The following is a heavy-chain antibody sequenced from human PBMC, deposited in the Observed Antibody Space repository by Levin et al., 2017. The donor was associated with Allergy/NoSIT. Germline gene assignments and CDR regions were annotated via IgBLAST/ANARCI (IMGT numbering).Heavy chain of an antibody. J-gene: IGHJ4*02. V-gene: IGHV4-61*02. Sequence: SETLSLTCTVSGGSISSGSYYWSWIRQPAGKGLEWIGRIYTSGSTNYNPSLKSRVTISVDTSKNQFSLKLSSVTAADTAVYYCAREDLVVVPAAIRPAHYFDYWGQGTLVTVSS. D-gene: IGHD2-2*01. CDR1: GGSISSGSYY. CDR2: IYTSGST. CDR3: AREDLVVVPAAIRPAHYFDY.